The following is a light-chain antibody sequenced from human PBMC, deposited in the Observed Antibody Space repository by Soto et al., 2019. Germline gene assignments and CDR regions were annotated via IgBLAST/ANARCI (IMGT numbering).Light chain of an antibody. V-gene: IGLV1-47*01. CDR3: AAWDATVRNYV. CDR1: ISNIGRNY. Sequence: QSVLTQPPSVSGTPGQRVTISCSGSISNIGRNYVSWFQQLPGTAPKVLSSRNNQRPSGVPDRFSGSKSGTSASLAISGLRSEDGAEYYCAAWDATVRNYVFGTGTKLTVL. CDR2: RNN. J-gene: IGLJ1*01.